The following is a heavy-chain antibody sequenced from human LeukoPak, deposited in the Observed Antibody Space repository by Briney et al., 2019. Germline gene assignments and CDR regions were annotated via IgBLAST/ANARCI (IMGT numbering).Heavy chain of an antibody. CDR1: GFTFSSYA. V-gene: IGHV3-30*01. Sequence: PGGSLRLSCAASGFTFSSYAMHWVRQAPGKGLEWVAVISYDGSNKYYADSVKGRFTISRDNSKNTLYLQMNSLRAEDTAVYYCARSRRYCSSTSCYTGGAFDIWGQGTMVTVSS. CDR3: ARSRRYCSSTSCYTGGAFDI. CDR2: ISYDGSNK. D-gene: IGHD2-2*02. J-gene: IGHJ3*02.